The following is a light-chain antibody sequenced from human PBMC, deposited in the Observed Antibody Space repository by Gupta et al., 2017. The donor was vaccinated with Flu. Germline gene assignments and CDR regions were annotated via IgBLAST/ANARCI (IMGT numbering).Light chain of an antibody. Sequence: EIVLTQSPGTLSLSPGEKATLSCRASQSVDNNYLAWFQQKPGQAPRLLIYSASSRATGIPGRFSGSGSGTDFTLTISRLEPEDFAVYYCQQFGSSPRTFGQGTKVEI. CDR3: QQFGSSPRT. J-gene: IGKJ1*01. CDR2: SAS. CDR1: QSVDNNY. V-gene: IGKV3-20*01.